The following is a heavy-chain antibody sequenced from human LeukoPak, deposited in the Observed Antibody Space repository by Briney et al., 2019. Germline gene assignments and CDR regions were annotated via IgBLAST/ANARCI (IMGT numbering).Heavy chain of an antibody. CDR2: IYYSGST. CDR3: ASVPLQNYYDSSGYYY. V-gene: IGHV4-31*03. D-gene: IGHD3-22*01. Sequence: SQTLSLTCTVSGGSISSGGYYWSWIRQHPGKGLEWIGYIYYSGSTYYNPSLKSRVTISVDTSKNQFSLKLSSVTAADTAVYYCASVPLQNYYDSSGYYYWGQGTLVTVSS. CDR1: GGSISSGGYY. J-gene: IGHJ4*02.